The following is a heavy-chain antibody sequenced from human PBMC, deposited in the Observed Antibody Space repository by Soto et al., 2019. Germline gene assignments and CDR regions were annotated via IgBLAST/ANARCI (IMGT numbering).Heavy chain of an antibody. CDR3: SREPVEDYGDYRDY. V-gene: IGHV4-59*08. CDR1: GGSISSYY. CDR2: IYYSGST. J-gene: IGHJ4*02. D-gene: IGHD4-17*01. Sequence: SETLSLTCTVSGGSISSYYWSWIRQPPGKGLEWIGYIYYSGSTYYNPSLKSRLTISVDTSKNQFSLKLRSVTAADTAVYYCSREPVEDYGDYRDYWGQGTLVTVSS.